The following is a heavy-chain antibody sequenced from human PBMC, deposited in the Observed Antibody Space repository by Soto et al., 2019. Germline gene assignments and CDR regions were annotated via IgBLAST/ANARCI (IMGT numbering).Heavy chain of an antibody. D-gene: IGHD1-1*01. J-gene: IGHJ6*02. CDR3: ARGTVTGSEYNYYYYGMDV. Sequence: QVQLVQSGAEVKKPGSSVKVSCKASGGTFSSYAIDWVRQAPGQGLEWMGGIIPIFGTTNYAQKLQGRVKLTADESTRTAYMELSTLRSEDTAMYYCARGTVTGSEYNYYYYGMDVWGQGTTVTVSS. CDR2: IIPIFGTT. CDR1: GGTFSSYA. V-gene: IGHV1-69*12.